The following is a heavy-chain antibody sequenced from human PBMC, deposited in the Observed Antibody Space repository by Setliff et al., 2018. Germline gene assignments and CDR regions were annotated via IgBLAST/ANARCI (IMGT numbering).Heavy chain of an antibody. CDR2: MNPNSGKT. V-gene: IGHV1-8*01. Sequence: GASVKVSCKASGYPFISYDINWVRQAPGQGLEWMGWMNPNSGKTEYAQKFQGRVSMTRISSITTAYLELSTLKSDDTAVYYCARERYFDYWGQGTLVTVSS. CDR1: GYPFISYD. CDR3: ARERYFDY. J-gene: IGHJ4*02.